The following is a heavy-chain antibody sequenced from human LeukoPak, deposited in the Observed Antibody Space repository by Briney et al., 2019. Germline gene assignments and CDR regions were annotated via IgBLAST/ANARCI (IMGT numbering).Heavy chain of an antibody. D-gene: IGHD5-18*01. CDR1: GFTFSSYW. J-gene: IGHJ3*02. Sequence: GGSLRLSCAASGFTFSSYWMSWVRQAPGKGMGWVANIKQDGSEKYYVDSVKGRFTISRDNAKNSLYLQMNSLRAEDTAVYYCARDGIQLWPNDAFDIWGQGTMVTVSS. CDR2: IKQDGSEK. CDR3: ARDGIQLWPNDAFDI. V-gene: IGHV3-7*01.